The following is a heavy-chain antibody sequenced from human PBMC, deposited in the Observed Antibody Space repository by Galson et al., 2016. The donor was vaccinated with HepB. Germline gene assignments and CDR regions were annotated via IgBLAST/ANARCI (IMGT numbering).Heavy chain of an antibody. D-gene: IGHD3-3*01. CDR1: GYDFSRYW. CDR2: ILPGDSDI. V-gene: IGHV5-51*01. Sequence: QSGAEVKKPGESLKISCKASGYDFSRYWIGWVRQVPGKGLEWMGMILPGDSDIKYSPSFQGRVAISADKSITTAYLQWRSLRAADTAIDYCARPADILESDYWGQGARVTVSS. J-gene: IGHJ4*02. CDR3: ARPADILESDY.